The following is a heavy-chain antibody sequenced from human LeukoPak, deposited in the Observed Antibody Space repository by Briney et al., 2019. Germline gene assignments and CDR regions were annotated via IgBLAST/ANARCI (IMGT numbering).Heavy chain of an antibody. Sequence: ASVKVSCKASGYTFTSYYMHWVRQAPGQGLEWMGIINPSGGSTSYAQKLQGRVTMTTDTSTSTAYMELRSLRSDDTAVYYCARDLKYYDFWSGYYKYYFGYWGQGTLVTVSS. V-gene: IGHV1-46*01. CDR1: GYTFTSYY. J-gene: IGHJ4*02. D-gene: IGHD3-3*01. CDR2: INPSGGST. CDR3: ARDLKYYDFWSGYYKYYFGY.